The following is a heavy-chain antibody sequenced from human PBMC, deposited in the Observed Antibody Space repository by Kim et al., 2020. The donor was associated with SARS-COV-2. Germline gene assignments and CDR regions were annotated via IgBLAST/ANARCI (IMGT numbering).Heavy chain of an antibody. J-gene: IGHJ4*02. Sequence: SETLSLTCAVYGGSFSGYYWSWIRQPPGKGLEWIGEINHSGSTNYNPSLKSRVTISVDTSKNQFSLKLSSVTAADTAVYYCARDATGGGSRWGQGTLVTVSS. V-gene: IGHV4-34*01. CDR3: ARDATGGGSR. CDR2: INHSGST. CDR1: GGSFSGYY. D-gene: IGHD2-15*01.